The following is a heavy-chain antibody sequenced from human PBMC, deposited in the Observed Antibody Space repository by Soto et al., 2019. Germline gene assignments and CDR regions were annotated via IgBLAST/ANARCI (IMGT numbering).Heavy chain of an antibody. D-gene: IGHD6-19*01. CDR1: GFTFSSYW. Sequence: PGGSLRLSCAASGFTFSSYWMHWVRQAPGKGLVWVSRINSDGSSTSYANSVKGRFTISRDNAKNTLYLQMNSLRAEDTAVYYCLSSSGWYYFDYWGQGTPVTVSS. CDR3: LSSSGWYYFDY. J-gene: IGHJ4*02. CDR2: INSDGSST. V-gene: IGHV3-74*01.